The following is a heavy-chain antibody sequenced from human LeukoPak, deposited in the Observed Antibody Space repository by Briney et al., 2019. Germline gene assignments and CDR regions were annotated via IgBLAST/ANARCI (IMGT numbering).Heavy chain of an antibody. D-gene: IGHD6-6*01. CDR1: GYTFTGYY. V-gene: IGHV1-2*02. Sequence: ASVKVSCKASGYTFTGYYTHWVRQAPGQGLEWMGWINPNSGGTNYAQKFQGRVTMTRDTSISTAYMELSRLRSDDTAVYYCARTKIPARPAGFFDYWGQGTLVTVSS. CDR2: INPNSGGT. CDR3: ARTKIPARPAGFFDY. J-gene: IGHJ4*02.